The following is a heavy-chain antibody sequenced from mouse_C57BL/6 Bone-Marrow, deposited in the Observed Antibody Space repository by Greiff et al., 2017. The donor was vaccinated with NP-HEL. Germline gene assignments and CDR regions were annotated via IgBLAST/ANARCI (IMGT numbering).Heavy chain of an antibody. J-gene: IGHJ4*01. CDR2: IRNKANGYTT. Sequence: EVQLQESGGGLVQPGGSLSLSCAASGFTFTDYYMSWVRQPPGKALEWLGFIRNKANGYTTEYSASVKGRFTISRDNSQSILYLQMNALRAEDSATYYCARYYYVSSYRYYAMDYWGQGTSVTVSS. D-gene: IGHD1-1*01. CDR1: GFTFTDYY. V-gene: IGHV7-3*01. CDR3: ARYYYVSSYRYYAMDY.